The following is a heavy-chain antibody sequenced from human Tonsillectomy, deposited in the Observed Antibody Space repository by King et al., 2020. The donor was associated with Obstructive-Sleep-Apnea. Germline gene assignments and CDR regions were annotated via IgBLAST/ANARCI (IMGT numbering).Heavy chain of an antibody. V-gene: IGHV3-30*04. CDR1: DFSFNRYA. Sequence: VQLVESGGGVVQPGRSLRLSCAASDFSFNRYAIHWVRQAPGKGLEWVAVISINGSRRHYADSVEGRFTISRDFSMNAVYLQMNSLSAEDTALYYCGREGDGLRWSSFDYWGQGTLVTVSS. CDR2: ISINGSRR. CDR3: GREGDGLRWSSFDY. D-gene: IGHD4-23*01. J-gene: IGHJ4*02.